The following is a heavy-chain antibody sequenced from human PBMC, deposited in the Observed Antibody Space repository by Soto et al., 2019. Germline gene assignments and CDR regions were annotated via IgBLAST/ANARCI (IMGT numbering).Heavy chain of an antibody. Sequence: GGSLRLSCAASGFTFSSYGMTWVRQAPGKGLEWVSFSSATGAGTYYADSVKGRFTISRDNSKNTLYLQMTSLRAEDTAVYYCAKDRRAGGNYGFYSDFWGQGALVTAPQ. V-gene: IGHV3-23*01. CDR3: AKDRRAGGNYGFYSDF. CDR2: SSATGAGT. J-gene: IGHJ4*02. D-gene: IGHD1-7*01. CDR1: GFTFSSYG.